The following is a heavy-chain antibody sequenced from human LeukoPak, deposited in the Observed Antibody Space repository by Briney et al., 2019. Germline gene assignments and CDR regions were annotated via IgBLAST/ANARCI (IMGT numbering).Heavy chain of an antibody. CDR1: GFTFNHYA. J-gene: IGHJ4*02. V-gene: IGHV3-11*05. D-gene: IGHD4-17*01. CDR3: ARARGNYVYYPFDY. CDR2: ISGSSGYT. Sequence: PGGSLRLSCAVSGFTFNHYAMSWIRQAPGKGLEWVSHISGSSGYTNYADSVKGRFTISRDNAKNSLHLQMNSLRAEDTAVYYCARARGNYVYYPFDYWGQGALVTVSS.